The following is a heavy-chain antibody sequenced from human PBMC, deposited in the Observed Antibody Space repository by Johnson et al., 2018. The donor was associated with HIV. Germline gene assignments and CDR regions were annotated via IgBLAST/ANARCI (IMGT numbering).Heavy chain of an antibody. CDR1: GFTFDDYG. J-gene: IGHJ3*02. CDR2: INWNGGST. V-gene: IGHV3-20*04. Sequence: VQLVESGGGVVRPGGSLRLSCAASGFTFDDYGMSWVRQAPGKGLEWVSGINWNGGSTGSADSVKGRFTISRDNAKNSLYLQMNSLRAEDTALYYCARDSRIGTMVLLSDAFDIWGQGAMVTVSS. D-gene: IGHD3-10*01. CDR3: ARDSRIGTMVLLSDAFDI.